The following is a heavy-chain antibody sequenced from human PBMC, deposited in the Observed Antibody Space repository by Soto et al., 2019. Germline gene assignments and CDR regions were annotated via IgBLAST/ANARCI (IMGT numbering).Heavy chain of an antibody. CDR2: ISSSGSTI. CDR1: GYTFSSYE. Sequence: GGSLRLSCAASGYTFSSYEMNWVRQAPGKGLEWVSYISSSGSTIYYADSVKGRFTISRDNAKNSLYLQMNSLRAEDTAVYYCARARPYDYVWGSYLDYWGQGTLVTVSS. V-gene: IGHV3-48*03. D-gene: IGHD3-16*02. J-gene: IGHJ4*02. CDR3: ARARPYDYVWGSYLDY.